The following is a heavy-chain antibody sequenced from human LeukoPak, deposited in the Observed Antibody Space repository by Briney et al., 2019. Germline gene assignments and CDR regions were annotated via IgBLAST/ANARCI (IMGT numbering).Heavy chain of an antibody. CDR2: MNPNSGST. CDR3: ARDLGYYYDSSGYSTLQH. D-gene: IGHD3-22*01. J-gene: IGHJ1*01. CDR1: GYTFTSYD. V-gene: IGHV1-8*01. Sequence: ASVKVSCKASGYTFTSYDINWIRQATGQGLEWMGWMNPNSGSTSYAQKFQGRVTMTRDTSTSTVYMELSSLRSEDTAVYYCARDLGYYYDSSGYSTLQHWGQGTLVTVSP.